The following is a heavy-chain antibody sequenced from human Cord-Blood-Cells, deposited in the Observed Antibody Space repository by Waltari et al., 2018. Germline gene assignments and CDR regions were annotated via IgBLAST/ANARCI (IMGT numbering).Heavy chain of an antibody. J-gene: IGHJ4*02. D-gene: IGHD1-26*01. CDR2: ISGSGGST. Sequence: EVQPVESGGGLVQPGGSLRLSCAASGFTFSSYAMSWVSRAPGKGLEWVSAISGSGGSTYYADSVKGRFTISRDNSKNTLYLQMNSLRAEDTAVYYCAKVYSGSSYFDYWGQGTLVTVSS. CDR1: GFTFSSYA. V-gene: IGHV3-23*04. CDR3: AKVYSGSSYFDY.